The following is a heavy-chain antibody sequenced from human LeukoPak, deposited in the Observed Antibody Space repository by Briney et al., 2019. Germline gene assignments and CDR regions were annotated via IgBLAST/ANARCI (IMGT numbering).Heavy chain of an antibody. D-gene: IGHD3-10*01. CDR1: RFLFNRYA. CDR3: TKETEWFGQLLEEYYYYGMDV. Sequence: GGSLTLLCAVSRFLFNRYAMRWLRHAPGKGLEWVSGISGSGGNTYTADSVKGRFTISRDNSKNTLYLQMNSLRAEDTAVYDCTKETEWFGQLLEEYYYYGMDVWGLGTTVTVSS. J-gene: IGHJ6*02. CDR2: ISGSGGNT. V-gene: IGHV3-23*01.